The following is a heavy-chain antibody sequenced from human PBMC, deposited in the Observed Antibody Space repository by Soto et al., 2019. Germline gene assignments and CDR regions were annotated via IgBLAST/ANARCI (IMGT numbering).Heavy chain of an antibody. CDR1: GFTFTSSA. V-gene: IGHV1-58*02. CDR3: AALEVGYLFMDV. CDR2: MVVGSGNT. D-gene: IGHD6-25*01. J-gene: IGHJ6*02. Sequence: ASVKVSCKASGFTFTSSAMQWVRQARGPRLEWIGWMVVGSGNTHYAQKFQERVAITRDMSTSTAYMELSSLRSEDTAVDYCAALEVGYLFMDVWGQGTTVTVSS.